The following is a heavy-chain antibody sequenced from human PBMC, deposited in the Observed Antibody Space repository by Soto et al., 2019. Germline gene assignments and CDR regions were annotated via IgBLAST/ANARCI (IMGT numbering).Heavy chain of an antibody. CDR1: GFSLSTYHMG. Sequence: QITLKESGPTLVRPAQTLTLTCDFSGFSLSTYHMGVAWIRQPPGKALEWLALLYWDDDKRYSPSLKDRLAISKDTSNNQVVLTIINIDPGDSATYFCAHAGDYDLLTFDHWGPGTLVTVSS. CDR2: LYWDDDK. V-gene: IGHV2-5*02. CDR3: AHAGDYDLLTFDH. J-gene: IGHJ4*01. D-gene: IGHD4-17*01.